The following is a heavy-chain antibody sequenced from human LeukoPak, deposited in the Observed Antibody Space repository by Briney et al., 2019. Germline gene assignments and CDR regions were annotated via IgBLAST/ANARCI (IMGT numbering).Heavy chain of an antibody. CDR2: INHSGST. CDR1: GGSFSGYY. J-gene: IGHJ4*02. V-gene: IGHV4-34*01. CDR3: ARGSKNDSSGYFPE. D-gene: IGHD3-22*01. Sequence: SETLSLTCAAYGGSFSGYYWSWIRQPPGKGLEWVGEINHSGSTNYNPSLKSRVTISVDTSKNQFSLKLSSVTAADTAVYYCARGSKNDSSGYFPEWGQGTLVTVSS.